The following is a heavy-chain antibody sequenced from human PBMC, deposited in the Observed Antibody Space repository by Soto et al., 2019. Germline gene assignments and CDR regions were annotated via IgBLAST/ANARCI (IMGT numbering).Heavy chain of an antibody. CDR1: GFTFSNSA. J-gene: IGHJ4*02. CDR3: ATVGNYGNFDY. CDR2: ISSNGGST. Sequence: EVQLVESGEDLVQPGGSLRLSCVASGFTFSNSAMYWVHQAPGKGLECVSSISSNGGSTYYADSVKGRFTISRDNSKNTLYLQMGSLRADDMAVYYCATVGNYGNFDYWGQGTLVTVSS. V-gene: IGHV3-64*02. D-gene: IGHD3-10*01.